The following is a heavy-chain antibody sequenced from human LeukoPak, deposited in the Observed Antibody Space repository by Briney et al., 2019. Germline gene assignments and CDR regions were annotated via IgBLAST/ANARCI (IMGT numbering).Heavy chain of an antibody. CDR1: GLTFSSYA. CDR2: ITGSDTST. Sequence: GGSLRLSCAASGLTFSSYAMSWVRQAPGKGLEWVSTITGSDTSTYYADSVKGRFTLSRDNSKNTLYLQMNSLRAEDTAVYYCAKESSSSWYGYWGQGTLVTVSS. J-gene: IGHJ4*02. V-gene: IGHV3-23*01. D-gene: IGHD6-13*01. CDR3: AKESSSSWYGY.